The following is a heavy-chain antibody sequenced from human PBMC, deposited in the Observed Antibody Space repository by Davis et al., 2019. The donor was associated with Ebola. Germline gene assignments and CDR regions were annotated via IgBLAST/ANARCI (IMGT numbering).Heavy chain of an antibody. CDR2: ISYDGSNK. Sequence: GESLKIPCAASGFTFSSYGMHWVRQAPGTGLEWVAVISYDGSNKYYADSVKGRFTISRDNSKNTLYLQMNSLRAEDTAVYYCARGDTVTRFYYYGMDVWGKGTTVTVSS. J-gene: IGHJ6*04. V-gene: IGHV3-30*03. CDR3: ARGDTVTRFYYYGMDV. CDR1: GFTFSSYG. D-gene: IGHD4-17*01.